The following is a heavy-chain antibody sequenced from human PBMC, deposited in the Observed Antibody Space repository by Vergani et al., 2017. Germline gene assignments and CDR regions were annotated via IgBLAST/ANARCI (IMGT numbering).Heavy chain of an antibody. Sequence: EVQLLESGGGLVQPGRSLRLSCTASGFTFGDYAMSWFRQAPGKGLEWVGFIRSKAYGGTTEYAASVKGRFTISRDDSTSIANLQRNSLRAEDTAVYYCAKVIQSAEKFSSSWYNYWGQGTLVTVSS. D-gene: IGHD6-13*01. V-gene: IGHV3-49*03. J-gene: IGHJ4*02. CDR2: IRSKAYGGTT. CDR1: GFTFGDYA. CDR3: AKVIQSAEKFSSSWYNY.